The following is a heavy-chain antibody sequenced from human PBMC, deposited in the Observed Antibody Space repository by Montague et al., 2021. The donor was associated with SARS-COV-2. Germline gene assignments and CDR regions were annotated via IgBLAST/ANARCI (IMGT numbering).Heavy chain of an antibody. J-gene: IGHJ6*03. V-gene: IGHV4-34*01. Sequence: SETLSLTCAVHGGSFSGYYWNWIRQRPGKGLEWIGEINHGGSTNYNPSLKNRLTISTDTSKNQFSLKLTSVAATDTAVYYCARLRDGVVPSPIPGIGPYSTYYYMDVWAKGTTVTVS. D-gene: IGHD2-2*02. CDR2: INHGGST. CDR3: ARLRDGVVPSPIPGIGPYSTYYYMDV. CDR1: GGSFSGYY.